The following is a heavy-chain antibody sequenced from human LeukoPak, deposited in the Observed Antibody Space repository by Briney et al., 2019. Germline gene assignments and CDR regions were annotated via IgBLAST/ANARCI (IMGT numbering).Heavy chain of an antibody. J-gene: IGHJ4*02. V-gene: IGHV4-30-2*01. Sequence: SETLSLTCAVSGGSISSGGYSWSWIRQPPGKGLEWIGYIYHSGSTYYNPSLKSRVTISVDRSKNQFSLKLSSVTAADTAVYYCARVKRPDLTGYYDPYYDYWGQGTLVTVSS. D-gene: IGHD3-9*01. CDR3: ARVKRPDLTGYYDPYYDY. CDR1: GGSISSGGYS. CDR2: IYHSGST.